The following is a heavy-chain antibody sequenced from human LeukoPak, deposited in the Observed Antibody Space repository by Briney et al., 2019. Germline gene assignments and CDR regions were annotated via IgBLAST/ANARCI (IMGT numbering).Heavy chain of an antibody. Sequence: SQTLSLTCTVSGGSISSGGYYWSWIRQHPGKGLEWIGYIYYSGSTYYNPSLKSRVTISVDTSKKQFSLKLSSVTAADTAVYYCARSYCSSTSCSPYYYYYMDVWGKGTTVTVSS. CDR3: ARSYCSSTSCSPYYYYYMDV. J-gene: IGHJ6*03. CDR1: GGSISSGGYY. D-gene: IGHD2-2*01. CDR2: IYYSGST. V-gene: IGHV4-31*03.